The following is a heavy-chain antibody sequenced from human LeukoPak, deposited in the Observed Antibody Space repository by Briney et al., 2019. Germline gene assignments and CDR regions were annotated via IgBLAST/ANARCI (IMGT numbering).Heavy chain of an antibody. Sequence: SVKVSCKASGGAFSSSAVSWVRQAPGQGLEWMEGIIPVFNSPNYAQKFLGRLTITADESTRTVYMELSSLRSEDTAVYYCARDYGVGSTAFDYFWGQGTLVTVSS. D-gene: IGHD1-26*01. CDR3: ARDYGVGSTAFDYF. CDR2: IIPVFNSP. J-gene: IGHJ4*02. CDR1: GGAFSSSA. V-gene: IGHV1-69*13.